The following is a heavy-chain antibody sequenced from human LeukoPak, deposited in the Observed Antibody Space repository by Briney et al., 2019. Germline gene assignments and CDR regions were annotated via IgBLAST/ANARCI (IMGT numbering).Heavy chain of an antibody. CDR2: ISSSSYT. V-gene: IGHV3-11*06. CDR3: AREGKDYYGSLMDV. D-gene: IGHD3-10*01. Sequence: GGSLRLSCAASGFTFSDYYMSWIRQAPGKGLEWVSYISSSSYTNYADSVKGRFTISRDNAKNSLYLQMNSLRAEDTAVYYCAREGKDYYGSLMDVWGQGTTVTVSS. CDR1: GFTFSDYY. J-gene: IGHJ6*02.